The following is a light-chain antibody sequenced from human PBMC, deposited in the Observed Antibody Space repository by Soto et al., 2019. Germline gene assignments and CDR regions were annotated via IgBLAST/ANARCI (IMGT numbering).Light chain of an antibody. V-gene: IGKV3-11*01. CDR3: HQRGTWPET. CDR1: QSVSTY. Sequence: EIVLTQFPATLSLSPGERATLSCRASQSVSTYLAWYQQKPGQAPRLLIYGASNRATGIPARFSGSGSGTDFTLTIGSLEPEDSAVYYCHQRGTWPETFVQGTKV. CDR2: GAS. J-gene: IGKJ1*01.